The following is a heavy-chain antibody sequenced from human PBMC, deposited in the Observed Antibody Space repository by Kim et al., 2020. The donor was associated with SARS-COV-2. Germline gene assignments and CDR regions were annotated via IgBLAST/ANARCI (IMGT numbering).Heavy chain of an antibody. CDR3: TRDLPSTRSYYYGSGSDNGMDV. V-gene: IGHV3-49*03. J-gene: IGHJ6*02. Sequence: GGSLRLSCTASGFTFGDYAMSWFRQAPGKGLEGVGFIRSKAYGGTTEYAASGKGRFTISRDDSKSIAYLQMNSLKTEDTAVYYCTRDLPSTRSYYYGSGSDNGMDVWGQGTTVTVS. CDR2: IRSKAYGGTT. CDR1: GFTFGDYA. D-gene: IGHD3-10*01.